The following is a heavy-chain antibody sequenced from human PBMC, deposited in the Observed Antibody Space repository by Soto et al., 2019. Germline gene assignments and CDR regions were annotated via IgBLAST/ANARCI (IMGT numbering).Heavy chain of an antibody. D-gene: IGHD3-22*01. CDR1: GGTFSSYA. CDR2: IIPIFGTA. Sequence: SVKVSCKASGGTFSSYAISWVRQAPGQGLEWMGGIIPIFGTANYAQKFQGRVTITADESTSTAYMELSSLRSEDTAVYYCARPQNPRVAVVTRYYYYYGMDVWGQGTTVTVSS. V-gene: IGHV1-69*13. CDR3: ARPQNPRVAVVTRYYYYYGMDV. J-gene: IGHJ6*02.